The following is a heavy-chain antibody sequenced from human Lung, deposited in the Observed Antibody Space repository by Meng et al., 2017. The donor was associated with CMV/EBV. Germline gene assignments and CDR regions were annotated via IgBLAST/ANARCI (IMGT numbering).Heavy chain of an antibody. V-gene: IGHV1-69*10. CDR1: GDTFSSYA. D-gene: IGHD2-2*01. Sequence: SXXVSXKASGDTFSSYAISWVRQAPGQGLEWMGGITPNLGIANYAQKFQGRVTITADTSTSTAYMELSSLRSEDTAVYYCARAIIVGVLAGDYYYGMDVWXQGTTVTVSS. J-gene: IGHJ6*02. CDR2: ITPNLGIA. CDR3: ARAIIVGVLAGDYYYGMDV.